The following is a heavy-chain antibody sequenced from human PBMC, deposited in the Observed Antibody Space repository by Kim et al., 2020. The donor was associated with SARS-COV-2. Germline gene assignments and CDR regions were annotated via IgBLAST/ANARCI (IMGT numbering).Heavy chain of an antibody. CDR3: TRGRYGDGNDWFINY. Sequence: GGSLRLSCAASGFTFSVYAMHWVRQTPDKGLEWVAVISYDGSKRYYLDSVKGRFTISRDNSKNTLYLEIDRLRPEDTAVYYCTRGRYGDGNDWFINYWGQGTLVTVSS. J-gene: IGHJ4*02. V-gene: IGHV3-30*04. D-gene: IGHD5-18*01. CDR2: ISYDGSKR. CDR1: GFTFSVYA.